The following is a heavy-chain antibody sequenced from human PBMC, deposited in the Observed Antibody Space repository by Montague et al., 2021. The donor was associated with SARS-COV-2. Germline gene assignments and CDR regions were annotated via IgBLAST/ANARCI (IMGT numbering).Heavy chain of an antibody. V-gene: IGHV3-48*03. J-gene: IGHJ6*02. D-gene: IGHD2-21*01. CDR2: ISSSGGGSTK. CDR3: ARDRDWDDWCGMDV. Sequence: CAASGFIFSSYEMNWVRQAPGKGLEWISYISSSGGGSTKHYTDSVKGRFTISRDNAKNSLYLQMNSLRVEDTATYYCARDRDWDDWCGMDVWGQGTTVTVS. CDR1: GFIFSSYE.